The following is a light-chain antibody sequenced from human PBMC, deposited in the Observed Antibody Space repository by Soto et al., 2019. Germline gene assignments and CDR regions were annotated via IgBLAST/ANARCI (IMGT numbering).Light chain of an antibody. CDR1: QSVSNNY. Sequence: IVLTQSPGPLSLSPGERATLSCRASQSVSNNYLAWYQQKPGQAPRLLIYGASSRATGIPDRFRGSGSGTDFTLTSSRLEPGDFAVDYCQQYVTSPPGTVGQGTKVEIK. CDR2: GAS. V-gene: IGKV3-20*01. CDR3: QQYVTSPPGT. J-gene: IGKJ1*01.